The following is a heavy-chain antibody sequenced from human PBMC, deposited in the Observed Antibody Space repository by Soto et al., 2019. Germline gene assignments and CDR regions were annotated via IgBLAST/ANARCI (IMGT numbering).Heavy chain of an antibody. J-gene: IGHJ4*02. CDR3: ARAGHSWAVAPLF. D-gene: IGHD1-26*01. V-gene: IGHV4-4*02. Sequence: SETLSLTCTVSGAPITTNSWWSWVRQPPGKGLEWIGEIYHSGSTHYNPSLKSRLTFSVDKSKNQLSLSLTSVTAADTAMYYWARAGHSWAVAPLFWGQGIPVTVSS. CDR1: GAPITTNSW. CDR2: IYHSGST.